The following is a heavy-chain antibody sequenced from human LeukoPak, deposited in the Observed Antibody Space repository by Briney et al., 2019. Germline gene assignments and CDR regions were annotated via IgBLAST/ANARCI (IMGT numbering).Heavy chain of an antibody. D-gene: IGHD2-15*01. J-gene: IGHJ5*02. Sequence: PSETLSLTCTVSGGSISSYYWSWIRQPPGKGLEWIGYIYYSGSTNYNPSLKSRVTISVDTSKNQFSLKLSSVTAADTAVYYCARGSGYCSGGSCYGGLWFDPWGQGTLVTVSS. CDR1: GGSISSYY. CDR2: IYYSGST. CDR3: ARGSGYCSGGSCYGGLWFDP. V-gene: IGHV4-59*01.